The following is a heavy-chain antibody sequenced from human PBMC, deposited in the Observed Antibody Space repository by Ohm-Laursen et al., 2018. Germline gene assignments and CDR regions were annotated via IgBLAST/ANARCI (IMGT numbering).Heavy chain of an antibody. CDR3: ARDSIRNAFDI. J-gene: IGHJ3*02. CDR2: ISSSSSYI. V-gene: IGHV3-21*01. CDR1: GFTFSSYS. D-gene: IGHD3-16*01. Sequence: GSLRLSCTASGFTFSSYSMNWVRQAPGKGLEWVSSISSSSSYIYYADSVKGRFTISRDNAKNSLYLQMNSLRAEDTAVYYCARDSIRNAFDIWGQGTMVTVSS.